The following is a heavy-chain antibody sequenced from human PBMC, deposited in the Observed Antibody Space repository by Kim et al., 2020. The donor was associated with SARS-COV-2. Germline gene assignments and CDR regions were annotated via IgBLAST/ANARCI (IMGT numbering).Heavy chain of an antibody. Sequence: GGSLRLSCAASGFTFSSYAMSWVRQAPGKGLEWVSAISGSGGSTYYADSVKGRFTISRDNSKNTLYLQMNSLRAEDTAVYYCAKDPLRTMIVVVITAFDYWGQGTLVTVSS. J-gene: IGHJ4*02. CDR1: GFTFSSYA. D-gene: IGHD3-22*01. V-gene: IGHV3-23*01. CDR3: AKDPLRTMIVVVITAFDY. CDR2: ISGSGGST.